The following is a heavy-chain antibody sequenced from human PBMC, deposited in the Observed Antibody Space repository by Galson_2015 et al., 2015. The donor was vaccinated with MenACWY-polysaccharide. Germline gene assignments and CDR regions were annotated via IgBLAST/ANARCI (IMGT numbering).Heavy chain of an antibody. CDR3: ARRWSCSSTGCYGRYGGIDY. V-gene: IGHV5-51*01. Sequence: QSGAEVKKPGESLQISCKGSGYSFTSYWIGWVRQMPGKGLEWMGIIYPGDSDTRYSPSFQGQVTISADKSISTAYLQWSSLKASDTAMYYCARRWSCSSTGCYGRYGGIDYWGQGTLVTVSS. CDR2: IYPGDSDT. J-gene: IGHJ4*02. CDR1: GYSFTSYW. D-gene: IGHD2-2*01.